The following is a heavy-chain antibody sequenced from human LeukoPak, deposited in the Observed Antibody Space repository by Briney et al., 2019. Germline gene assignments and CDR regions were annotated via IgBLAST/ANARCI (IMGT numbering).Heavy chain of an antibody. J-gene: IGHJ4*02. Sequence: AGRSLRLSCAASGFTFSSYGMHWVRQAPGKGLEWVAVIWYDGSNKYYADSVKGRFTISRDNSKNTLYLQMNSLRAEDTAVYYCARDRLSGSYYFDYWGQGTLVTVSS. V-gene: IGHV3-33*01. CDR3: ARDRLSGSYYFDY. CDR2: IWYDGSNK. D-gene: IGHD5-12*01. CDR1: GFTFSSYG.